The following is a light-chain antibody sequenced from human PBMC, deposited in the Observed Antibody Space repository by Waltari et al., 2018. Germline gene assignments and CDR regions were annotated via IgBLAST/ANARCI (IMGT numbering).Light chain of an antibody. Sequence: EIVLTQSPGTLSLSPGERATLSCRASQRFSGSLAWYQQKAGQAPRLLIYGASSRAMGIPDRFSGSGSGTDFSLTISRLEPEDFAVYYCQHYVRLPATFGQGTKVEIK. CDR3: QHYVRLPAT. V-gene: IGKV3-20*01. J-gene: IGKJ1*01. CDR1: QRFSGS. CDR2: GAS.